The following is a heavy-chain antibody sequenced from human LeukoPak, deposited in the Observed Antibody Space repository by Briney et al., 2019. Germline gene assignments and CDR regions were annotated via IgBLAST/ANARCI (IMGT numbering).Heavy chain of an antibody. CDR1: GGSISSGGYY. CDR2: IYYSGST. CDR3: AREFFPRGYTYGLDY. Sequence: PSETLSLTCTVSGGSISSGGYYWSWIRQHPRKGLEWIGYIYYSGSTYYNPSLKSRVTISVDTSKNQFSLKLSSVTAADTAVYYCAREFFPRGYTYGLDYWGQGTLVTVSS. D-gene: IGHD5-18*01. J-gene: IGHJ4*02. V-gene: IGHV4-31*03.